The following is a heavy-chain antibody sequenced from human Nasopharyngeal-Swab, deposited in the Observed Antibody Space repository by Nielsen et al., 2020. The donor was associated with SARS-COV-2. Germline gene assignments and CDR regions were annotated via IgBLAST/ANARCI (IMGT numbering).Heavy chain of an antibody. CDR1: GFTFSDYY. D-gene: IGHD3-10*01. CDR3: ARGVGAYGSGPLFDY. Sequence: GESLKISCAASGFTFSDYYMSWIRQAPGKGLEWVSSISSSSSYIYYADSVKGRFTISRDNAKNSLYLQMNSLRAEDTAVYYCARGVGAYGSGPLFDYWGQGTLVTVSS. J-gene: IGHJ4*02. CDR2: ISSSSSYI. V-gene: IGHV3-11*06.